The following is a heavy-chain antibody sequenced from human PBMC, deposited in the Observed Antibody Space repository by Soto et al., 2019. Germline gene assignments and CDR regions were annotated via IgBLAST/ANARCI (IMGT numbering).Heavy chain of an antibody. D-gene: IGHD3-22*01. CDR2: IDPSDSQT. CDR1: GYSFAGYW. J-gene: IGHJ4*02. CDR3: ARQIYDSDTGPNFQYYFDS. V-gene: IGHV5-10-1*01. Sequence: GESLKISCKGPGYSFAGYWITWVRQKPGKGLEWMGRIDPSDSQTYYSPSFRGHVTISVTKSITTVFLQWSSLRALDTAMYYCARQIYDSDTGPNFQYYFDSWGQGTPVTVSS.